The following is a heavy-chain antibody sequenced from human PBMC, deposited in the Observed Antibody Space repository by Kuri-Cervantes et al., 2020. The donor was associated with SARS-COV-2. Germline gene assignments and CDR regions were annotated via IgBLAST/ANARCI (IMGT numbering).Heavy chain of an antibody. CDR2: ISGSGGST. CDR1: GFIFDTYA. V-gene: IGHV3-23*01. Sequence: GESLKISCAASGFIFDTYAMSWVRQAPGKGLEWVSAISGSGGSTYYADSVKGRFTISRDNSKNTLYLQMNSLRAEDTAVYYCAKVFGGAVYDYWGQGTLVTVSS. J-gene: IGHJ4*02. CDR3: AKVFGGAVYDY. D-gene: IGHD3-16*01.